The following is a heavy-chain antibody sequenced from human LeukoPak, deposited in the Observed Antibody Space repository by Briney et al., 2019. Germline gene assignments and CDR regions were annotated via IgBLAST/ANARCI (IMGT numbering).Heavy chain of an antibody. CDR3: ARRAGAYSHPYDY. CDR2: ISSSSTYK. Sequence: GGSLRLSCAASGFTFSTYSVNWFRQAPGKGLEWVSSISSSSTYKYYADSVKGRFTISRDNAKNSLYLQMNSLRAEDTAVYYCARRAGAYSHPYDYWGQGTLVTVSS. V-gene: IGHV3-21*04. D-gene: IGHD4/OR15-4a*01. J-gene: IGHJ4*02. CDR1: GFTFSTYS.